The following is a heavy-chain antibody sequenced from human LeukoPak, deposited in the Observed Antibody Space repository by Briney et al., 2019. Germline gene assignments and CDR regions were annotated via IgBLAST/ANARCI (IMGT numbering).Heavy chain of an antibody. CDR2: IYYSGST. CDR1: GVSISSSSYY. CDR3: ARLGGSYYADFDY. J-gene: IGHJ4*02. V-gene: IGHV4-39*01. D-gene: IGHD1-26*01. Sequence: SETLSLTCTVSGVSISSSSYYWGWIRQPPGKGLEWIGSIYYSGSTYYNPSLKSRVTISVDTSKNQFSLKLSSVTAADTAVYYCARLGGSYYADFDYWGQGTLVTVSS.